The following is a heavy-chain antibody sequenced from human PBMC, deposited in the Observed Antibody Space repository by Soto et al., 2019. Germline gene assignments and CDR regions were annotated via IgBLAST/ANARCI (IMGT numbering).Heavy chain of an antibody. CDR3: ARMESFGSLNWFDP. D-gene: IGHD5-18*01. CDR1: GYTFTNNG. V-gene: IGHV1-8*02. CDR2: MNPGSGDT. J-gene: IGHJ5*02. Sequence: GASVKVSCTASGYTFTNNGVSWVRQATGQGLEWMGWMNPGSGDTGHAQKFQGRVTMTRDISIATAYMELNSLTSEDTAIYYCARMESFGSLNWFDPWGQGTLVTVSS.